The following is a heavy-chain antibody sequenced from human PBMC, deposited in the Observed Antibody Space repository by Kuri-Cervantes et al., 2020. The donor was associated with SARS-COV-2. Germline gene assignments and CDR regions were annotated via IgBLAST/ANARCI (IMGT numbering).Heavy chain of an antibody. J-gene: IGHJ6*04. CDR2: FDPEDGET. V-gene: IGHV1-24*01. CDR3: ARGGYAGVDPPGAGAMDV. D-gene: IGHD2-15*01. Sequence: ASVKVSCKVSGYTLTELSMHWVRQAPGKGLEWMGGFDPEDGETIYAQKFQGRVTMTEDTSTDTAYMELSSLRPEDTAIYYCARGGYAGVDPPGAGAMDVWGKGTTVTVSS. CDR1: GYTLTELS.